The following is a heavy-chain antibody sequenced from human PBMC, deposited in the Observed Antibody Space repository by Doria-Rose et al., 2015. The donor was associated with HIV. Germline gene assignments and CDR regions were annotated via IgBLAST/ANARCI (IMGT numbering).Heavy chain of an antibody. CDR2: IYYSATT. Sequence: QVQLQESGPGLVKPSETLSLTCTVSGGSVASGTPYWDWIRQTPGKGLEWIGTIYYSATTYYNPSLRGRVTISLHASKTQYSLKLISVTAADTGVYYCAKQAVNWFDPWGQGTLVTVSS. V-gene: IGHV4-39*01. CDR3: AKQAVNWFDP. J-gene: IGHJ5*02. CDR1: GGSVASGTPY. D-gene: IGHD6-25*01.